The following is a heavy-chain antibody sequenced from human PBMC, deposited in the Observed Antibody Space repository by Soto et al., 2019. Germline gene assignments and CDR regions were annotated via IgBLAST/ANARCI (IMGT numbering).Heavy chain of an antibody. CDR1: GFTSSNAW. CDR2: IKSKTDGGTT. V-gene: IGHV3-15*01. D-gene: IGHD5-18*01. J-gene: IGHJ6*02. CDR3: TTEGGYSIMDV. Sequence: GGSLRLSSAAPGFTSSNAWMSGVGQAPGKGLEWVGRIKSKTDGGTTDYAAPVKGSFTISRDDSKNTLYLQMNRLKTEDTDVYYCTTEGGYSIMDVWGQGTTVTVSS.